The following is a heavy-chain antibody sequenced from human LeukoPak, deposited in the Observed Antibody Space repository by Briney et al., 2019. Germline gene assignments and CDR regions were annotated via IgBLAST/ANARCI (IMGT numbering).Heavy chain of an antibody. D-gene: IGHD6-19*01. CDR1: GFTVSSNY. V-gene: IGHV3-53*01. CDR3: VRAIAVAGTFDY. Sequence: SGGSLRLSCAASGFTVSSNYMSWVRQAPGKGLDRVSVIYSGGSTYYADSVKGRFTISRDHSKNTLYLQMNSLRAEDTAVYYCVRAIAVAGTFDYRGQGTLVTVSS. J-gene: IGHJ4*02. CDR2: IYSGGST.